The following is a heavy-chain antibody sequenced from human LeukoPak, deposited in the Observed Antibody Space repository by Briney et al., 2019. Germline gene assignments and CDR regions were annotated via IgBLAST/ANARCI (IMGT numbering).Heavy chain of an antibody. CDR3: ARHHYDALYGMDV. D-gene: IGHD3-22*01. CDR2: MFYSGNT. Sequence: PSETLSLTCTVSGGSISSSSCYWGWIRQPPEKGLEWIGRMFYSGNTDYNPSLKSRLAMSIDTSKNQFSLKLSSVTAADTAVYFCARHHYDALYGMDVWGQGTTVTVSS. V-gene: IGHV4-39*07. CDR1: GGSISSSSCY. J-gene: IGHJ6*02.